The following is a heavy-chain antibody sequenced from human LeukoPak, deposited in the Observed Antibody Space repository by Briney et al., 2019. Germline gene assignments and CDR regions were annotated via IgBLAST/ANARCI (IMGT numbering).Heavy chain of an antibody. CDR3: ARDQVGVAAAIDY. CDR1: GFTLSNNW. Sequence: PGGSLRLSCAASGFTLSNNWMHWVRQAPGKGLVWVSRINSDGSSTSYADSVKGRFTISRDNAKNTLYLQMNSLRAEDTAVYYCARDQVGVAAAIDYWGQGTLVTVSS. V-gene: IGHV3-74*01. CDR2: INSDGSST. D-gene: IGHD6-13*01. J-gene: IGHJ4*02.